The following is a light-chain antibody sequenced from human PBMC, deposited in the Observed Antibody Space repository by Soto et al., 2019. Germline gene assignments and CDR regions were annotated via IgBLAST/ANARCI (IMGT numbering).Light chain of an antibody. CDR2: SSS. CDR3: EQNYSTHFT. J-gene: IGKJ4*01. Sequence: FQMTQSPSSLSASVGDRVTITCRASQSINTYLNWYQFKPGKAPKLLIFSSSNLQTGVPSRFSGSGSGTHYTLTITRPQPEASATYYCEQNYSTHFTFGSGTQV. CDR1: QSINTY. V-gene: IGKV1-39*01.